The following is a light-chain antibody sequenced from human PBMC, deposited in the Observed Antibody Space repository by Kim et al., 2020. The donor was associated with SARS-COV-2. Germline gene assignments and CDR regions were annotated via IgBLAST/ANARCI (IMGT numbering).Light chain of an antibody. CDR1: QSINIW. Sequence: GDRVTITSPASQSINIWCAWYQQKPRKAPNLLIYVASHLESGVPSKFRGSGSGTEFTLTISSLQPDDFATYYCQEYKSNSWTFGQGTTVYIK. J-gene: IGKJ1*01. V-gene: IGKV1-5*01. CDR3: QEYKSNSWT. CDR2: VAS.